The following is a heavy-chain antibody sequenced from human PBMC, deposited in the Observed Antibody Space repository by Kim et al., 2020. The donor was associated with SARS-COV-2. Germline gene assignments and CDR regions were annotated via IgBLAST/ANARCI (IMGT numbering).Heavy chain of an antibody. CDR3: TTEVLGFGY. Sequence: GTTDYAAPVKDRFTISRDDSKNTLYLQMNSLKTEDTAVYYCTTEVLGFGYWGQGTLVTVS. J-gene: IGHJ4*02. CDR2: GTT. V-gene: IGHV3-15*01. D-gene: IGHD3-16*01.